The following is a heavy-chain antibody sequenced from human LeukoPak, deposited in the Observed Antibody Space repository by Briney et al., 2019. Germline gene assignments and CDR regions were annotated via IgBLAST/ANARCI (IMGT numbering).Heavy chain of an antibody. CDR2: IYTGGST. J-gene: IGHJ6*02. CDR3: AKRLKRNYYYHYAMDV. V-gene: IGHV3-53*01. D-gene: IGHD3-22*01. Sequence: TGGSLRLSCAASGLTVSSNYMSWVRQAPGKGLEWVSVIYTGGSTYYADSVKGRFTISRDNSKMTLTLQMNSLRAEDTAVYYCAKRLKRNYYYHYAMDVWGQGTTVTVSS. CDR1: GLTVSSNY.